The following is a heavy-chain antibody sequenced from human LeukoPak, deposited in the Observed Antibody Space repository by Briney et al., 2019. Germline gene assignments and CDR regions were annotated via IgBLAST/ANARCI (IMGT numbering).Heavy chain of an antibody. Sequence: PSETLSLTCTVSGGSISSYYWSWIRQPPGKGLEWIGYIYYSGSTNYNPSLKSRVTISVDTSKNQFSLKLSSVTAADTAVYYCARGSGATEYPFDYWGQGTLVTVSS. CDR1: GGSISSYY. CDR2: IYYSGST. D-gene: IGHD3-10*01. CDR3: ARGSGATEYPFDY. J-gene: IGHJ4*02. V-gene: IGHV4-59*01.